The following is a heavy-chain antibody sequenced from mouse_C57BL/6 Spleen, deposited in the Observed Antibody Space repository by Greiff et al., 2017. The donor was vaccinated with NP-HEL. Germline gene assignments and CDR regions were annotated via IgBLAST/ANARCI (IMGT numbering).Heavy chain of an antibody. CDR2: ISYDGSN. CDR3: ASTYGSSYWYFDV. CDR1: GYSITSGYY. Sequence: EVQLQESGPGLVKPSQSLSLTCSVTGYSITSGYYWNWIRQFPGNKLEWMGYISYDGSNNYNPSLKNRISITRDTSKNQFFLKLNSVTTEDTATYYCASTYGSSYWYFDVWGTGTTVTVSS. J-gene: IGHJ1*03. V-gene: IGHV3-6*01. D-gene: IGHD1-1*01.